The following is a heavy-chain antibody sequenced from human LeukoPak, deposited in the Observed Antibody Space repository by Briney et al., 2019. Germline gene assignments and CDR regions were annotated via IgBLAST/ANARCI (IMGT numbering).Heavy chain of an antibody. Sequence: ASVKLSCKASGYTFTSYGISWVRQAPGQGLEWMGWISAYNGNTNYAQKLQGRVTMTADTSTSTAYMELRSLRSDDTAVYYCARGLYYDSSGAFDYWGQGTLVTVSS. D-gene: IGHD3-22*01. CDR1: GYTFTSYG. J-gene: IGHJ4*02. CDR3: ARGLYYDSSGAFDY. V-gene: IGHV1-18*01. CDR2: ISAYNGNT.